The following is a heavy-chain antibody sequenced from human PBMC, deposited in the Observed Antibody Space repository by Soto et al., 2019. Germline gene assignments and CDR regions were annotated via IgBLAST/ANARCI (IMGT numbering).Heavy chain of an antibody. CDR3: ASPAHIVGATGYFQH. CDR2: IIPIFGTA. CDR1: GGTVSSYA. Sequence: QVQLVQSGAELKKPGTSVKVSCKASGGTVSSYAISWGRQAPGQGLEWMGGIIPIFGTANYAQKFQGRVTITADESTSTAYMELSSLRSEDTAVYYCASPAHIVGATGYFQHWGQGTLVTVSS. V-gene: IGHV1-69*01. D-gene: IGHD1-26*01. J-gene: IGHJ1*01.